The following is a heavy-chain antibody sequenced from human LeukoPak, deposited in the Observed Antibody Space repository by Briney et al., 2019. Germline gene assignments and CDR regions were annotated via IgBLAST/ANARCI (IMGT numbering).Heavy chain of an antibody. CDR3: ARLKKSGVDAFDI. Sequence: SGTLSLTCTVSGGSISSSSYYWGWIRQPPGKGLEWIGSIYYSESTNYNPSLKSRVTISVDTSKNQFSLKLSSVTAADTAVYYCARLKKSGVDAFDIWGQGTMVTVSS. V-gene: IGHV4-39*01. D-gene: IGHD3-10*01. CDR2: IYYSEST. CDR1: GGSISSSSYY. J-gene: IGHJ3*02.